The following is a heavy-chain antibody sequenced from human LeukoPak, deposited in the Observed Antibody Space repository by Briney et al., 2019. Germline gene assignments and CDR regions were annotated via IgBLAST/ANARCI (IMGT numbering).Heavy chain of an antibody. CDR2: INCSGGST. D-gene: IGHD6-19*01. Sequence: ASVKVSCKASGYSFTSYYIHWVRQAPGQGLEWLGIINCSGGSTSYAQRFQGRVTMTRDTSTRTVYMELSSLRSEDTAVYYCARGPGSGWYYYYMDVWGKGTTVTVSS. CDR1: GYSFTSYY. CDR3: ARGPGSGWYYYYMDV. V-gene: IGHV1-46*01. J-gene: IGHJ6*03.